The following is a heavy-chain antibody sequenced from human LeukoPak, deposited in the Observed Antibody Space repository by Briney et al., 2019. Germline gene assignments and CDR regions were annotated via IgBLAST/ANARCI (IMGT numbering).Heavy chain of an antibody. Sequence: GSLRLSCAASGFTFSSYSMNWVRQPPGKGLEWIGSIYYSGSTYYNPSLRSRVTISVDTSKNQFSLKLSSVTAADTAVYYCARDYGGNSDYWGQGTLVTVSS. D-gene: IGHD4-23*01. CDR3: ARDYGGNSDY. CDR1: GFTFSSYSMN. J-gene: IGHJ4*02. V-gene: IGHV4-39*02. CDR2: IYYSGST.